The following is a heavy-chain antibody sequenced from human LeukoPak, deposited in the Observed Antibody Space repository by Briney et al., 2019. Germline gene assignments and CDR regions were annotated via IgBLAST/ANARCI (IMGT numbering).Heavy chain of an antibody. CDR1: GGSISSSSYC. D-gene: IGHD5-18*01. CDR2: IYYSGST. V-gene: IGHV4-39*07. Sequence: PSETLSLTCTVSGGSISSSSYCWGWIRQPPGKGLEWIGSIYYSGSTYYNPSLKSRVTISVDTSKNQFSLKLSSVTAADTAVYYCARVAIRQAGYYYYYMDVWGKGTTVTVSS. J-gene: IGHJ6*03. CDR3: ARVAIRQAGYYYYYMDV.